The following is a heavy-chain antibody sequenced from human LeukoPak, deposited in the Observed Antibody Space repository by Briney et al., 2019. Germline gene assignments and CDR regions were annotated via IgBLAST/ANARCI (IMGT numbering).Heavy chain of an antibody. D-gene: IGHD2-15*01. CDR3: ARPTRHWSGGSCYGGWFDP. CDR2: MYYSGNT. V-gene: IGHV4-39*01. J-gene: IGHJ5*02. Sequence: SETLSLTCTVSGGSMSSSSYYWGWIRQPPGKGLEWIGSMYYSGNTYYNPSLKSRVTISVGTSKNQFSLKLSSVTAADTAVYYCARPTRHWSGGSCYGGWFDPWGQGTLVTVSS. CDR1: GGSMSSSSYY.